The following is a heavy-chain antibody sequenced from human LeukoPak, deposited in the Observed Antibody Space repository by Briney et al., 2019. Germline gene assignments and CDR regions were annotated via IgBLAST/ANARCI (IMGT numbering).Heavy chain of an antibody. V-gene: IGHV3-20*04. Sequence: GGSLRLSCAASGFTFDDCAMNWVRQVPGRGLEWVSGINWNGRITEYADSVKDRFTISRQNTKNSLYLYMNNLGGEDTALYFCARGSVQLWLRDTYYYMDVWGKGTTVTVSS. CDR2: INWNGRIT. J-gene: IGHJ6*03. CDR1: GFTFDDCA. CDR3: ARGSVQLWLRDTYYYMDV. D-gene: IGHD5-18*01.